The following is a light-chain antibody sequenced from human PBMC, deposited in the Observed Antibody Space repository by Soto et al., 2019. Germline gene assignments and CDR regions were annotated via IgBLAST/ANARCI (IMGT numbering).Light chain of an antibody. J-gene: IGLJ3*02. V-gene: IGLV1-47*01. CDR2: RNN. Sequence: QSVLTQPPSASGTPGQRVTISCSGSISNLGSNFIYWYQQLPGAAPKLLISRNNERPSGVPDRFSGSKSGTSASLAISGLRSEDEADYHCVAWDDSLSGVVFGGGTQLTVL. CDR3: VAWDDSLSGVV. CDR1: ISNLGSNF.